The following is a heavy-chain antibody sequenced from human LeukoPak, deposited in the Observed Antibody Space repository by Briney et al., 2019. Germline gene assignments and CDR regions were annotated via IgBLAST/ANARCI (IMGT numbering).Heavy chain of an antibody. CDR2: IYSGGNT. Sequence: GGSLRLSCAASGFTVTDNYMSWVRQAPGKGLGWVSIIYSGGNTYYADSVKGRFTLSRDSSKNTLSLQMNSLRAEDTAVYYCVSHSDTLTSYSFDYWGRGTLVTVSS. J-gene: IGHJ4*02. CDR1: GFTVTDNY. CDR3: VSHSDTLTSYSFDY. D-gene: IGHD3-9*01. V-gene: IGHV3-53*01.